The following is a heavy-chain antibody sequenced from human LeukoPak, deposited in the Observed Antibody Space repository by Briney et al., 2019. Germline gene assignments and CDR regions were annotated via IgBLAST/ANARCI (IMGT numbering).Heavy chain of an antibody. D-gene: IGHD5-12*01. CDR2: IYSGGFT. CDR3: ARDSGYSSDDAY. Sequence: GGSLRLSCAASGFTVSSNYMSWVRQAPGKGLEWASVIYSGGFTHYADSVKDRFTISRDNSKNTLYLQMNSLRVEDTAVYYCARDSGYSSDDAYWGQGTLGTVSS. CDR1: GFTVSSNY. V-gene: IGHV3-66*01. J-gene: IGHJ4*02.